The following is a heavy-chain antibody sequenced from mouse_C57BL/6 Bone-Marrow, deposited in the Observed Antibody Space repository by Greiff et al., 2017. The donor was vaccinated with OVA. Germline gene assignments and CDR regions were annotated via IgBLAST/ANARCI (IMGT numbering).Heavy chain of an antibody. CDR3: TTYRY. V-gene: IGHV14-4*01. Sequence: EVMLVESGAELVRPGASVKLSCTASGFNIKDYYMHWVKERPEQGLEWIGWIDPENGDTEYASKFQGKATITADTSSKTVYLHLSSLTSEDTAVYYCTTYRYWGQGTTLTVSS. CDR1: GFNIKDYY. J-gene: IGHJ2*01. CDR2: IDPENGDT.